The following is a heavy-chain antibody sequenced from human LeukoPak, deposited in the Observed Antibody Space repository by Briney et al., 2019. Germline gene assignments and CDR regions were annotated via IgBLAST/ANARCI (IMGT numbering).Heavy chain of an antibody. V-gene: IGHV3-74*01. CDR2: INSDGSIT. D-gene: IGHD1-26*01. CDR1: GFTFSNSW. CDR3: ARGPDHGGSYYHD. J-gene: IGHJ4*02. Sequence: GSLRLSCAASGFTFSNSWMYWVRQAPGKGLVWVSRINSDGSITQYADSVKGRFTISRDNAKNTLFLQMNSLRVEDTAAYYCARGPDHGGSYYHDWGQGSPVIVSS.